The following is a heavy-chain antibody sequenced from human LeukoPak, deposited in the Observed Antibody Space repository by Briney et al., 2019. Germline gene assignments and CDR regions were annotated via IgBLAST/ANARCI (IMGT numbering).Heavy chain of an antibody. CDR2: IIPIFGTA. J-gene: IGHJ4*02. D-gene: IGHD6-19*01. CDR3: ARDVRPASSEPFIFDY. Sequence: ASVKVSCKASGYTFITYAISWVRQAPGQGLEWMGGIIPIFGTANYAQKFQGRVTITADESTSTAYMELSSLRSEDTAVYYCARDVRPASSEPFIFDYWGQGTLVTVSS. CDR1: GYTFITYA. V-gene: IGHV1-69*13.